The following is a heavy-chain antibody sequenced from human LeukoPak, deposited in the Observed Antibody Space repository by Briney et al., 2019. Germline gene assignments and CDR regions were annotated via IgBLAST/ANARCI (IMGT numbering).Heavy chain of an antibody. Sequence: GGSLRLSCAASGFTFSSYAMHWVRQAPGKGLEWVAVISYDGSNKYYADSVKGRFTISRDNSKNTLYLQMNSLRAEDTAVYYCAREPYSNVRDYYYGMDVWGQGTTVTVSS. CDR2: ISYDGSNK. CDR3: AREPYSNVRDYYYGMDV. V-gene: IGHV3-30-3*01. CDR1: GFTFSSYA. D-gene: IGHD4-4*01. J-gene: IGHJ6*02.